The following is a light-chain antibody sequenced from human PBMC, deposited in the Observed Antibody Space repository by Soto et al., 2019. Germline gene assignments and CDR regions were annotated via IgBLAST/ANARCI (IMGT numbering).Light chain of an antibody. CDR2: DAS. J-gene: IGKJ1*01. CDR3: QPRSIGPLRT. CDR1: QSVSNF. Sequence: VVLQSLGTLSLSPGERDTLHCRASQSVSNFLAWYQHKPGQAPRLLIYDASIRAAGVPARFSGSGSGTDFSLTISSLEPEDFAIYYCQPRSIGPLRTSGQGTKLAIK. V-gene: IGKV3-11*01.